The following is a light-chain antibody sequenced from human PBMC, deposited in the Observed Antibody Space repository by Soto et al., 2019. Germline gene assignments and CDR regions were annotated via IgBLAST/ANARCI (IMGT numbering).Light chain of an antibody. J-gene: IGLJ2*01. CDR2: DVS. CDR3: SSYTSSSTLD. CDR1: SSDVGGYNY. Sequence: QSALTQPASVSGYPGQSITISCTGTSSDVGGYNYVSWYQQHPGKAPKLMIYDVSNRLSGVSNRLSGSKSGNTASLTISGRQAEDEADYYCSSYTSSSTLDFGGGTKVTFL. V-gene: IGLV2-14*01.